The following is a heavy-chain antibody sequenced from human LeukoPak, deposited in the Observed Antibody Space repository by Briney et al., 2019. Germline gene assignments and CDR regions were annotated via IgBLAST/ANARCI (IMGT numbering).Heavy chain of an antibody. CDR3: ARLKGTYYYDSSGYYLAQYFDY. CDR2: IYPGDSDT. CDR1: GYSFTSYW. D-gene: IGHD3-22*01. J-gene: IGHJ4*02. Sequence: GESLKISCKGSGYSFTSYWIGWARQMPGKGLEWMGIIYPGDSDTRYSPSFQGQVTISADKSISTAYLQWSSLKASDTAMYYCARLKGTYYYDSSGYYLAQYFDYWGQGTLVTVSS. V-gene: IGHV5-51*01.